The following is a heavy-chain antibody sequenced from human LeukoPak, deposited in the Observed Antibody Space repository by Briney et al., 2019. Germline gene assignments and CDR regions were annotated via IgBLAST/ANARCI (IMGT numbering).Heavy chain of an antibody. CDR2: ISSSSSYI. V-gene: IGHV3-21*01. D-gene: IGHD6-13*01. CDR3: ARKAELDY. CDR1: GFTFSSDD. J-gene: IGHJ4*02. Sequence: GVSLRLSCVASGFTFSSDDMNWLRHAPGKGLEWVSSISSSSSYIYYADSVKGRFTISRDNAKNSLYLQMNSLRAEDTAVYYCARKAELDYWGQGTLVSVSS.